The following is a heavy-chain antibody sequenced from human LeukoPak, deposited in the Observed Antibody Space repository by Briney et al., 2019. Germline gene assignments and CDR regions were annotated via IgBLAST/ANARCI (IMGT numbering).Heavy chain of an antibody. CDR3: ARDRGSSGSYEFDY. Sequence: GGSLRLSCAASGFTSSSYWMSWVRQAPGKGLEWVANIKQDGSEKYYVDSVKGRFTISRDNAKNSLYLQMNSLRAEDTAVYYCARDRGSSGSYEFDYWGQGTLVTVSS. J-gene: IGHJ4*02. CDR1: GFTSSSYW. CDR2: IKQDGSEK. D-gene: IGHD6-19*01. V-gene: IGHV3-7*01.